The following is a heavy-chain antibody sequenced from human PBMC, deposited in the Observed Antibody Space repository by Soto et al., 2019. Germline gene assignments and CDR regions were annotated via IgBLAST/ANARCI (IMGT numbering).Heavy chain of an antibody. V-gene: IGHV4-59*08. Sequence: SETLSLTCTVSGGSISSHYWSWIRQPPGKGLEWIGNIYYIGSTNYNPSLKSRVTISVDTSKNQFSLKLSSVTAADTALYYCARFRDYMDVWGKRTTVTVSS. CDR3: ARFRDYMDV. CDR2: IYYIGST. CDR1: GGSISSHY. J-gene: IGHJ6*03.